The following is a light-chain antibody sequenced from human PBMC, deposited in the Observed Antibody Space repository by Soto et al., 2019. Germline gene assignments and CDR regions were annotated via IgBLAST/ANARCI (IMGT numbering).Light chain of an antibody. V-gene: IGKV1-9*01. Sequence: DIQLTQSPSFLSASVGDRVTITCRASQGISSYLAWYQQKPGKAPNLLIYAASTLQSGVPARFSGSGFGTEFTLTISGLQPEDFPVYYCQKLDSYPLTLGGGTKVEIK. CDR3: QKLDSYPLT. J-gene: IGKJ4*01. CDR1: QGISSY. CDR2: AAS.